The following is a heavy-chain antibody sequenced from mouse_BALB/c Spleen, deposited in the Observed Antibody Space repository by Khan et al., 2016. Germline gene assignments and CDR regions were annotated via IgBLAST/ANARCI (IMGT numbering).Heavy chain of an antibody. CDR1: GYTFSNYW. CDR3: ARAWYSMDY. J-gene: IGHJ4*01. Sequence: VQLKQSGAELMKPGASVKISCKATGYTFSNYWIEWVKQRPGHGLEWIGDILPGNANSNYNENLKGKATLTADTSSNTAYMQLSSLTSEDSAVYYCARAWYSMDYWGQGTSVTVSS. CDR2: ILPGNANS. V-gene: IGHV1-9*01.